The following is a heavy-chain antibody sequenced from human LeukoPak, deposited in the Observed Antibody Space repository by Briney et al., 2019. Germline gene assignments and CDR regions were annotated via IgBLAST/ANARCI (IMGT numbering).Heavy chain of an antibody. D-gene: IGHD3-22*01. V-gene: IGHV1-69*05. J-gene: IGHJ4*02. CDR2: IMPMFGTA. CDR1: GYTFTGYY. Sequence: GSSVKVSYKASGYTFTGYYMHWVRQAPGQGLEWMGRIMPMFGTANYAQKFQGRVTITTDESTSTAYMELSSLRSEDTAVYYCACHYDSSGYRFDYWGQGTLVTVSS. CDR3: ACHYDSSGYRFDY.